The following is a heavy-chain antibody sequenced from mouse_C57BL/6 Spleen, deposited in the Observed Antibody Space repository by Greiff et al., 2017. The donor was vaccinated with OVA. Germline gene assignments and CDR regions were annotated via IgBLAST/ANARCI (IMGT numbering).Heavy chain of an antibody. D-gene: IGHD2-2*01. V-gene: IGHV1-64*01. CDR2: IHPNSGSP. Sequence: QVPVKPPGAELVKPGASVQLSCKASGYTFTSYWMHWVQQRPGQGLEWIGMIHPNSGSPNYNEKFKRKAQLTVDKSSSTAYMQLSSLTSEDTAVYYCARNGYDGAWFAYWGQGTLVTVSA. CDR3: ARNGYDGAWFAY. CDR1: GYTFTSYW. J-gene: IGHJ3*01.